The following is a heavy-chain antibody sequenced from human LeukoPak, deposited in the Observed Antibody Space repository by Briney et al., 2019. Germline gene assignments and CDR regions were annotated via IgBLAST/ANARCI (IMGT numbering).Heavy chain of an antibody. D-gene: IGHD3-10*01. Sequence: GGSLRLSCAVSGITLSNYAMSWVRQAPGKGLGWVAGISGSGGGTNYADSVKGRFTISRDNPKNTLYLQMNNLSADDTAVYLCAKRGVVIRVILVGFHKEAYYFDSWGQGALVTVSS. CDR2: ISGSGGGT. CDR1: GITLSNYA. CDR3: AKRGVVIRVILVGFHKEAYYFDS. V-gene: IGHV3-23*01. J-gene: IGHJ4*02.